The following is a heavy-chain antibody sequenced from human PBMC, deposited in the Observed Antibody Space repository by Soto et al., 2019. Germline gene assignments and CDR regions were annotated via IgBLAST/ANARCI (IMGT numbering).Heavy chain of an antibody. Sequence: ASVKVSCKSSGYTFTSYAMHWVRQAPGQRLEWMGWINAGNGNTKYSQKFQGRVTITRDTSASTAYMELSSLRSEDSAVYYCARDFNPPRYFYYFDYWGQGTLVTVSS. CDR2: INAGNGNT. D-gene: IGHD3-10*01. V-gene: IGHV1-3*01. CDR3: ARDFNPPRYFYYFDY. J-gene: IGHJ4*02. CDR1: GYTFTSYA.